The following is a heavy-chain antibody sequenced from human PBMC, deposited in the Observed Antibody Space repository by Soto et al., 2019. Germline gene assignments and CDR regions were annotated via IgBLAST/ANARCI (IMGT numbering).Heavy chain of an antibody. CDR1: GYSFTSYW. CDR3: ARRSSSKLDFYYYYYMDV. J-gene: IGHJ6*03. D-gene: IGHD6-19*01. V-gene: IGHV5-51*01. Sequence: GESLKISCKGSGYSFTSYWIGWVRQMPGKGLEWMGIIYPGDSDTRYSPSFQGQVIISADKSISTAYLQWSSLKASDTAMYYCARRSSSKLDFYYYYYMDVWGQGTTVTGSS. CDR2: IYPGDSDT.